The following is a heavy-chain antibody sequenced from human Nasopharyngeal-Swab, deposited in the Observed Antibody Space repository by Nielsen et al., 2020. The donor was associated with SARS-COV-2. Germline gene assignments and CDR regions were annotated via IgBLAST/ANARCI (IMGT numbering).Heavy chain of an antibody. Sequence: SETLSLTCTVSGGSISSYYWSWIRQPPGKGLEWIGYIYYSGSTNYNPSLKSRVTISVDTSKNQFSLKLSSVTAADTAVYYGARAGIAAAGLDYWGQGTLVTVSS. J-gene: IGHJ4*02. D-gene: IGHD6-13*01. CDR1: GGSISSYY. CDR3: ARAGIAAAGLDY. V-gene: IGHV4-59*01. CDR2: IYYSGST.